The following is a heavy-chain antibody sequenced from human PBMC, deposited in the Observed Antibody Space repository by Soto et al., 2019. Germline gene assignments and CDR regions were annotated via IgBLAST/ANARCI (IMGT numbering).Heavy chain of an antibody. V-gene: IGHV1-18*01. J-gene: IGHJ4*02. Sequence: QVPLVQSGAEVKKPGASVKVSCKASGYTFTSYSISWVRQAPGQGLEWMGWISAYNGNTNYAQKLQGRVTMTTDTSTSTAYMELRSLRSDDTAVYYCARVYSSSWYPYYFDYWGQGTLVTVSS. CDR1: GYTFTSYS. CDR2: ISAYNGNT. D-gene: IGHD6-13*01. CDR3: ARVYSSSWYPYYFDY.